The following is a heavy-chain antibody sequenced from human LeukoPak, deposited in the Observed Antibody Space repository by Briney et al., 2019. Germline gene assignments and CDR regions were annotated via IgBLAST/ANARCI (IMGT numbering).Heavy chain of an antibody. D-gene: IGHD2-2*01. CDR1: GFTFSSYW. V-gene: IGHV3-7*05. J-gene: IGHJ4*02. CDR2: IKQDGSEK. Sequence: GGSLRLSCAASGFTFSSYWMSWVRQAPGQGLEWVANIKQDGSEKYHVDSVKGRFTISRDNAKNSLYLQMNSLRAEDTAVYYCARDQRYCSSSSCPWEPFDYWGQGTLVTVSS. CDR3: ARDQRYCSSSSCPWEPFDY.